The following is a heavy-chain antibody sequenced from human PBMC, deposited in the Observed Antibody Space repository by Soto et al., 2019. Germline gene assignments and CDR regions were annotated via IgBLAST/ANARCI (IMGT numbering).Heavy chain of an antibody. CDR3: ARITGYGDSYFDY. J-gene: IGHJ4*02. Sequence: QVQLRESGPGLVKPSETLSLTCTVSGGSISLYYWNWIRQSPGKGLEWIGYMYYSGSTNYRSSLKSRVSISGDTSKNQFSLRLRSVTAADTAVYFCARITGYGDSYFDYWGQGALVTVSS. CDR2: MYYSGST. CDR1: GGSISLYY. V-gene: IGHV4-59*01. D-gene: IGHD4-17*01.